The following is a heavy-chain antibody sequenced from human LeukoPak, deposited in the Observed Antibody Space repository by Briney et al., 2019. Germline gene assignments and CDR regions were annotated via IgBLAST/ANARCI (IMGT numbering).Heavy chain of an antibody. D-gene: IGHD3-9*01. CDR3: AAGEYFDWFTPPYYYYYGMDV. V-gene: IGHV3-23*01. J-gene: IGHJ6*02. CDR2: ISGSGGST. CDR1: GFTFSSYA. Sequence: PGGSLRLSCAASGFTFSSYAMSWVRQAPGKGLEWVSAISGSGGSTYYADSVKGRFTISRDNSKNTLYLQMNSLRAEDTAVYYRAAGEYFDWFTPPYYYYYGMDVWGQGTTVTVSS.